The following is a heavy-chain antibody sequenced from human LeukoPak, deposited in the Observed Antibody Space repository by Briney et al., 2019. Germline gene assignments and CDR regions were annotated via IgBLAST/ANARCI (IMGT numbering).Heavy chain of an antibody. J-gene: IGHJ5*02. CDR1: GFTFSSYA. V-gene: IGHV3-23*01. Sequence: GGSLRLSCAASGFTFSSYAMSWVRQAPGKGLEWVSAISGSGGSTYYADSVKGRFTISRDNSKNTLYLQMNSLRAEDTAVYYCARGHIVVVPAAGDPWGQGTLVTVSS. CDR2: ISGSGGST. CDR3: ARGHIVVVPAAGDP. D-gene: IGHD2-2*01.